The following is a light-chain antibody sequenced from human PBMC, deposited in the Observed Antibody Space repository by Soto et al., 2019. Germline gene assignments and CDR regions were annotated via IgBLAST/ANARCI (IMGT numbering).Light chain of an antibody. CDR2: AAS. V-gene: IGKV3D-15*01. J-gene: IGKJ4*01. CDR1: QSVYNN. Sequence: EVVMTQSPATLSVSPGERATLSCRTSQSVYNNLAWYLQKPGQAPRLLISAASTRATGIPARFSGSGSGTEFTLTINSLQSEDFALYYCQQYNSWPLTFGGGTKVEIK. CDR3: QQYNSWPLT.